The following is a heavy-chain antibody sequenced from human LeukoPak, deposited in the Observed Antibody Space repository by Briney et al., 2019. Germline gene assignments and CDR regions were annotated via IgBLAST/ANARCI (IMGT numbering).Heavy chain of an antibody. Sequence: ASVKVSCKASGYTFTTYYINWVRQAPGQGLEWMGGINPNSGGTNYAQKFQGRVTMTRDTSISTAFMEVSRLTSDDTAVYFCARPDAVTTAFDYWGQGTLVTVSS. CDR2: INPNSGGT. D-gene: IGHD4-17*01. CDR3: ARPDAVTTAFDY. CDR1: GYTFTTYY. V-gene: IGHV1-2*02. J-gene: IGHJ4*02.